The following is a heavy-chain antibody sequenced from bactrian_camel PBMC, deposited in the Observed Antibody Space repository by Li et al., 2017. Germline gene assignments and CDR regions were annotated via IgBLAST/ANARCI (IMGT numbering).Heavy chain of an antibody. CDR3: AVDSRWPDTCGRWFGSHDRLYKY. CDR1: GFTFSSYD. D-gene: IGHD2*01. CDR2: IHRDGTNT. V-gene: IGHV3-2*01. Sequence: VESGGGLVQPGGSLRLSCAASGFTFSSYDMAWVRQAPGKGLEWVSSIHRDGTNTYSADSVKGRFTISQDNAKKTVYFQMNSLKPEDTAMYYCAVDSRWPDTCGRWFGSHDRLYKYWGQGTQVTVS. J-gene: IGHJ4*01.